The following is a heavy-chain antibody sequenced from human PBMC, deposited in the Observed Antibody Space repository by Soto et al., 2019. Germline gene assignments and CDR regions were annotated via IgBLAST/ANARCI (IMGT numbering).Heavy chain of an antibody. CDR2: ISYDGSNK. CDR3: ARDRWSGSYLFDY. V-gene: IGHV3-30*03. CDR1: GFTFSSYG. D-gene: IGHD1-26*01. J-gene: IGHJ4*02. Sequence: GGSLRLSCAASGFTFSSYGMHWVRQAPGKGLEWVAVISYDGSNKYYADSVKGRFTISRDNSKNTLYLQMNSLRAEDTAVYYCARDRWSGSYLFDYWGQGTLVTVSS.